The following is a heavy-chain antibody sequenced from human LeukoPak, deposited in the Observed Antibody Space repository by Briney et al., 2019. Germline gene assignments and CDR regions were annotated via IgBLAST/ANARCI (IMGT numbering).Heavy chain of an antibody. V-gene: IGHV3-21*01. CDR1: GIIFSSYS. CDR3: AKTGQRHAFDI. Sequence: GGSLRLSCAASGIIFSSYSMHWVRQAPGKGLEWVSSISSSSSYIYYADSVKGRFTISRDNAKNSLYLQMNSLRAGDTALYYCAKTGQRHAFDIWGQGTMVTVSS. CDR2: ISSSSSYI. J-gene: IGHJ3*02. D-gene: IGHD1-1*01.